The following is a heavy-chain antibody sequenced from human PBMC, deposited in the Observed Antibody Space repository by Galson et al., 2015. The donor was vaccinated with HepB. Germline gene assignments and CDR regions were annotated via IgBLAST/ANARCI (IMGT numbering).Heavy chain of an antibody. Sequence: SVKVSCKASGYTFTSYAMHWVRQAPGQRLEWMGWINACNGNTKYSQKFQGRVTITRDTSASTAYMELSSLRSEDTAVYYCASDFVPLMEWLLSAFDPWGQGTLVTVSS. CDR3: ASDFVPLMEWLLSAFDP. V-gene: IGHV1-3*01. CDR2: INACNGNT. D-gene: IGHD3-3*01. CDR1: GYTFTSYA. J-gene: IGHJ5*02.